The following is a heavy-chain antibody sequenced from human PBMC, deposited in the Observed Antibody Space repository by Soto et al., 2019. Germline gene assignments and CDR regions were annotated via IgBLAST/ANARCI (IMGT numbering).Heavy chain of an antibody. V-gene: IGHV3-53*01. J-gene: IGHJ4*02. Sequence: GGSLRLSCAASGFTVSSNCMSWVRQAPGKGLEWVSVIYSGGSTYYADSVKGRFTISRDNSKNTLYLQMNSLRAEDTAVYYCARDTGATSYFDYWGQGTLVTVSS. CDR2: IYSGGST. D-gene: IGHD1-26*01. CDR3: ARDTGATSYFDY. CDR1: GFTVSSNC.